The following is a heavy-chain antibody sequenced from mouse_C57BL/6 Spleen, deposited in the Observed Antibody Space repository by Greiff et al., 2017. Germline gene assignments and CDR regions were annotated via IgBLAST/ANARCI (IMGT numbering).Heavy chain of an antibody. CDR3: ARERVYYDYDSYYFDY. CDR2: IHPNSGST. Sequence: QVQLKESGAELVKPGASVKLSCKASGYTFTSYWMHWVKQRPGQGLEWIGMIHPNSGSTNYNEKFKSKATLTVDKSSSTAYMQLSSLTSEDSAVYYCARERVYYDYDSYYFDYWGQGTTLTVSS. J-gene: IGHJ2*01. V-gene: IGHV1-64*01. D-gene: IGHD2-4*01. CDR1: GYTFTSYW.